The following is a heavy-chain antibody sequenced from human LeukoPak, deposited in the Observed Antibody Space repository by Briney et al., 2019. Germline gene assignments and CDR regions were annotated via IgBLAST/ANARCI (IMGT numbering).Heavy chain of an antibody. Sequence: GGSLRLSCAASGFTFNTYSMTWVRQAPGKGLEWVSSITSSSYIYYADSVKGRFTISRDNSKNTLYLQMNSLRAEDTAVYYCAKDYYGSGSPSYFDYWGQGTLVTVSS. CDR2: ITSSSYI. D-gene: IGHD3-10*01. V-gene: IGHV3-21*04. CDR1: GFTFNTYS. CDR3: AKDYYGSGSPSYFDY. J-gene: IGHJ4*02.